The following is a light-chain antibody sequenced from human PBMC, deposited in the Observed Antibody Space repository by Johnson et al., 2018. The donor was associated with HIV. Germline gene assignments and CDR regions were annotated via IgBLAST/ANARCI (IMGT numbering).Light chain of an antibody. J-gene: IGLJ1*01. CDR1: SSNIGNNY. CDR2: EKN. V-gene: IGLV1-51*02. CDR3: GTWDTSLSAGGV. Sequence: HSVLTQPPSVSAAPGQKVTISCSGSSSNIGNNYVSWYQQLPGTSPKLLIYEKNKRPSGIPDRFSASKSGTSAILDITGLQTGDEADYYCGTWDTSLSAGGVFGSGTKVTVL.